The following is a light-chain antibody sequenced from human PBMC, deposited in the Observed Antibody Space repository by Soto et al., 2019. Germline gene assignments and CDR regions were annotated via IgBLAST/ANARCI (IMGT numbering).Light chain of an antibody. Sequence: VLTQSPGTLSLSPRERATLSCRASQSVSNNYLAWYQHNPGQAPRLLIYGASNRAPGIPDRFSGSGSGPDFTLTISRLEPEDCAVYYFLRYAASPRTFGQGTVVEV. J-gene: IGKJ1*01. CDR2: GAS. CDR3: LRYAASPRT. V-gene: IGKV3-20*01. CDR1: QSVSNNY.